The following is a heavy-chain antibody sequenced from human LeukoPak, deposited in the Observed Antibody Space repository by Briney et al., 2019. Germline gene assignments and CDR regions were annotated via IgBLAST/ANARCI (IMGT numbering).Heavy chain of an antibody. V-gene: IGHV4-59*01. Sequence: KASETLSLTCTVSGDSISSYSWSWIRQPPGKGLEWIGYIYYSGSTNYNPSLKSRVTISVDSSKNQFSLKLSSVTAADTAVYYCAREGAITFGGAMKAFDIWGQGTMVTVSS. CDR1: GDSISSYS. J-gene: IGHJ3*02. CDR3: AREGAITFGGAMKAFDI. D-gene: IGHD3-16*01. CDR2: IYYSGST.